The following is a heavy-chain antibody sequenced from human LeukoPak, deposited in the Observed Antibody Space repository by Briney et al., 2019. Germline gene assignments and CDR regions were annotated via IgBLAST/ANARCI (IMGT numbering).Heavy chain of an antibody. CDR2: ISYDGSDT. CDR3: AKVFVLMRGTPENWFDP. V-gene: IGHV3-30*18. CDR1: GFTFSSYA. J-gene: IGHJ5*02. D-gene: IGHD1-14*01. Sequence: GGSLRLSYAASGFTFSSYAMHWVRQAPGKGLEWVAVISYDGSDTYYADSVRGRFIISRDNSKNTLYLQMNSLRVEDTAIYFCAKVFVLMRGTPENWFDPWGQGTLVAVSS.